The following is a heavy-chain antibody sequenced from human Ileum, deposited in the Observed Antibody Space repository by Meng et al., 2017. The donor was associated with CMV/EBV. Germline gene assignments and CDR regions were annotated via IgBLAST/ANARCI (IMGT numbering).Heavy chain of an antibody. Sequence: GGSLRLSCAASGFTFSSYSMNWVRQAPRKGLEWVSSISSSSSYIYYADSVKGRFTISRDNAKNSLYLQMNSLRAEDTAVYYCARGVVSADYDFWSGGWGQGTLVTVSS. J-gene: IGHJ4*02. D-gene: IGHD3-3*01. V-gene: IGHV3-21*01. CDR3: ARGVVSADYDFWSGG. CDR1: GFTFSSYS. CDR2: ISSSSSYI.